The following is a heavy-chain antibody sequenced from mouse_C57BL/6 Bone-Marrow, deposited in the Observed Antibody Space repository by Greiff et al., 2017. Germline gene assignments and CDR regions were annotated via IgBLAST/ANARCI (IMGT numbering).Heavy chain of an antibody. V-gene: IGHV1-55*01. D-gene: IGHD2-4*01. CDR1: GYTFTSYW. CDR3: ASSGDYRLAWFAY. Sequence: QVQLQQPGAELVKPGASVKMSCKASGYTFTSYWITWVKQRPGQGLEWIGDIYPGSGSTNYNEKFKSKATLTVDTSSSTAYMQLSSLTSEDSAVYYCASSGDYRLAWFAYWGQGTLVTVSA. CDR2: IYPGSGST. J-gene: IGHJ3*01.